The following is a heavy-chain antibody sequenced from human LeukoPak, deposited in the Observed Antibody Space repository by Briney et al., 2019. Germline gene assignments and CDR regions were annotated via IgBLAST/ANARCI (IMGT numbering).Heavy chain of an antibody. D-gene: IGHD6-6*01. CDR1: GYSFTNYW. CDR3: ARHKEHWSSSDNWFDP. CDR2: IYPGDSQT. J-gene: IGHJ5*02. V-gene: IGHV5-51*01. Sequence: GESLKISCKASGYSFTNYWIGWMRHMRGKGLEWMGIIYPGDSQTRYSPSFQGQVTISADKSTSTAYLQWSSLKASDTAMYYSARHKEHWSSSDNWFDPWGQGTLVTVSS.